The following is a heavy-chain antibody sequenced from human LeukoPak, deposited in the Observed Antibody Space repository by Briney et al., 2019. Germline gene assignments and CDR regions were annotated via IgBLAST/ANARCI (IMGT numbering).Heavy chain of an antibody. CDR3: AKQLYSNGYRWFDP. CDR2: ISYDGSNK. D-gene: IGHD3-22*01. CDR1: GFTFSSYA. Sequence: GRSLRLSCAASGFTFSSYAMHWVRQAPGKGLEWVAVISYDGSNKYYADSVKGRFTISRDNSKNTLYLQMSSLSAADTAVYYCAKQLYSNGYRWFDPWGQGTLVIVSS. J-gene: IGHJ5*02. V-gene: IGHV3-30-3*02.